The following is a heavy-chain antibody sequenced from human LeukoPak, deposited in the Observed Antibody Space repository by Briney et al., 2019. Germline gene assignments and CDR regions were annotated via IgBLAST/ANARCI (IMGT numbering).Heavy chain of an antibody. CDR2: ITPLLTIT. D-gene: IGHD3-10*01. J-gene: IGHJ5*02. CDR3: ARGGDWFGP. Sequence: ASVKVSCKASGGTLITYTISWLRQAPGQGLEWMGRITPLLTITNYAQKFQGRVTITPDRSTSTVHLQLNSLTSEDTAVYYCARGGDWFGPWGKGSLVTVSS. V-gene: IGHV1-69*02. CDR1: GGTLITYT.